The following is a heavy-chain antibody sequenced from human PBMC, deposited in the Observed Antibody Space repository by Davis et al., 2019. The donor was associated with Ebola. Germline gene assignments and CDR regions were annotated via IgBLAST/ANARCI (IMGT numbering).Heavy chain of an antibody. CDR1: GGSISSYY. CDR2: IYYSGST. V-gene: IGHV4-59*12. Sequence: GSLRLSCTVSGGSISSYYWSWIRQPPGKGLEWIGYIYYSGSTNYNPSLKSRVTISVDTSKNQFSLKLSSVTAADTAVYYCARSRAPRAYYDILTLDVWGKGTSVTVSS. J-gene: IGHJ6*04. D-gene: IGHD3-9*01. CDR3: ARSRAPRAYYDILTLDV.